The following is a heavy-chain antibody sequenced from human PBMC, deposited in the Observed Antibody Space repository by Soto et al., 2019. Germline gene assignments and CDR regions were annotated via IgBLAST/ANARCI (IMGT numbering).Heavy chain of an antibody. V-gene: IGHV1-69*02. CDR2: IIPILGIA. D-gene: IGHD3-10*01. CDR1: GGTFSSYT. Sequence: QVQLVQSGAEVKKPGSSVKVSCKASGGTFSSYTISWVRQAPGQGLEWMGGIIPILGIANYAQKFQGRVTKTADKSTSTAYMEQSSRRSEDTAVYYCARGFWGIGTVRGRLYGMDIWGQGTTVTVSS. J-gene: IGHJ6*02. CDR3: ARGFWGIGTVRGRLYGMDI.